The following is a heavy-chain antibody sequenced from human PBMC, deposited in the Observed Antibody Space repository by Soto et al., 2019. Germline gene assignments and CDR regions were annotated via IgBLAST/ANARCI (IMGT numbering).Heavy chain of an antibody. V-gene: IGHV2-5*02. D-gene: IGHD5-12*01. CDR2: IYWEDTQ. Sequence: QITLKESGPTLVRPTQTLTLSCTLSGISVSTSPVSVASIRQPPGKDLEWIALIYWEDTQRFSPSLKTRVTITMDTSKNHVFLTMTNMDPLDTGTYFCAFSLAFDGYFDSWGQGSLVTVSS. CDR3: AFSLAFDGYFDS. J-gene: IGHJ4*02. CDR1: GISVSTSPVS.